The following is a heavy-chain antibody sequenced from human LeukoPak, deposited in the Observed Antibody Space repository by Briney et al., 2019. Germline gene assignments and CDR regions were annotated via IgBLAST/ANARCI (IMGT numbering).Heavy chain of an antibody. CDR2: ISSSGSTT. V-gene: IGHV3-48*03. D-gene: IGHD3-16*01. CDR3: VKDAGGGTGLFDF. Sequence: GGSLRLSCAASGFTFSSYDMNWVRQAPGKGLEWVSDISSSGSTTYYADSVKGRFTISRHNAKNSLYLQMNSLGDEDMALYYCVKDAGGGTGLFDFWGQGAPVTVSS. CDR1: GFTFSSYD. J-gene: IGHJ4*02.